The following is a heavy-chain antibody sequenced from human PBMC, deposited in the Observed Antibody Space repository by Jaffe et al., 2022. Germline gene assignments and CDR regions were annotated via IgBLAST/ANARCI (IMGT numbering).Heavy chain of an antibody. V-gene: IGHV3-48*03. CDR2: ISSSGNTI. Sequence: EVQLVESGGGLVQPGGSLRLSCAASGFTFSSYEMNWVRQAPGKGLDWVSYISSSGNTIYDADSVKGRFTISRDNAKNSLFLQMNSLRAEDTAVYYCARGPRYFDLWGRGTLVTVSS. CDR3: ARGPRYFDL. CDR1: GFTFSSYE. J-gene: IGHJ2*01.